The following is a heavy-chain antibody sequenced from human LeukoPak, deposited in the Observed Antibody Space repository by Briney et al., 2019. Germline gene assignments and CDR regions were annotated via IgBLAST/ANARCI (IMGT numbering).Heavy chain of an antibody. CDR1: GYTLTTYD. J-gene: IGHJ4*02. CDR3: ARETPSRYFDY. V-gene: IGHV1-8*01. Sequence: GASVKVSCKASGYTLTTYDINWVRQAPGQGLEWMGWMNPNSGKTGYAQKFQDRITRNTSISTAYMELSSLGSEDTAVYYCARETPSRYFDYWGQGTLVTVSS. D-gene: IGHD4-23*01. CDR2: MNPNSGKT.